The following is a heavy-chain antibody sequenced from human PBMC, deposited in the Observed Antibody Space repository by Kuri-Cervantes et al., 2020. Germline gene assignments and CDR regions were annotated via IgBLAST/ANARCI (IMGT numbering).Heavy chain of an antibody. CDR2: INQDGSEE. Sequence: GESLKISCAASGFEFRNYEMNWVRQAPGKGLEWVANINQDGSEEFYVDSVKGRFTISRDNAKNSVHLQMNSLRAEDTAVYYCAREGDVVVVPADKGGFDYWGQGTLVTVSS. CDR1: GFEFRNYE. D-gene: IGHD2-2*01. J-gene: IGHJ4*02. CDR3: AREGDVVVVPADKGGFDY. V-gene: IGHV3-7*01.